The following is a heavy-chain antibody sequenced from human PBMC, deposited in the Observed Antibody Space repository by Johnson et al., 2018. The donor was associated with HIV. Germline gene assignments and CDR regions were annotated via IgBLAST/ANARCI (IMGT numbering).Heavy chain of an antibody. Sequence: VQLVESGGGLVQPGGSLRLSCAASGFSFDSHAINWVRQAPGKGLQWVSAISYSGSSTYYADSVKGRFTISRDNAKNSLYLQMNSLRAEDTAVYYCARDIEMATIQGAFDIWGQGTMVTVSS. CDR2: ISYSGSST. V-gene: IGHV3-23*04. CDR3: ARDIEMATIQGAFDI. D-gene: IGHD5-24*01. J-gene: IGHJ3*02. CDR1: GFSFDSHA.